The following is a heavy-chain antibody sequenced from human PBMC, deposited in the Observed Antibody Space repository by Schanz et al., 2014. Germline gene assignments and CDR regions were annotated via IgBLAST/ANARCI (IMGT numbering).Heavy chain of an antibody. V-gene: IGHV3-23*04. J-gene: IGHJ6*02. CDR2: LSEGGGGT. Sequence: EVQLVESGGGLVQPGGSLRLSCAASGFTLSNYAMSWVRQAPGKGLEWVSALSEGGGGTHYADSVKGRFTISRDNFKGALYLQMSSLKSQGTALYYWAGVTIATGGRGLDVWGQGTTVNVSS. D-gene: IGHD1-26*01. CDR3: AGVTIATGGRGLDV. CDR1: GFTLSNYA.